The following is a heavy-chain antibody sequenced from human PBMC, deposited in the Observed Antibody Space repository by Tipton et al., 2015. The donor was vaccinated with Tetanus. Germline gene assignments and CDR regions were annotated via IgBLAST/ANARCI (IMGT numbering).Heavy chain of an antibody. V-gene: IGHV4-39*01. Sequence: TLSLTCTVSGASIRGGTFYWGWIRQPPGKGLEWIGSIYESGDTYYIPSLKSRVTISVDTSTNQFSLTLNSMAAADTGVYYCARQADNWFDPWGQGTLVAVSS. CDR3: ARQADNWFDP. CDR2: IYESGDT. J-gene: IGHJ5*02. CDR1: GASIRGGTFY.